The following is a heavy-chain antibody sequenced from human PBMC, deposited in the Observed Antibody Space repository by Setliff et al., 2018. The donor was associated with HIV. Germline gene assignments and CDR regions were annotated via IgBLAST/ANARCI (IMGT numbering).Heavy chain of an antibody. CDR3: AREYDSLSRFDH. CDR1: GFTFRDHA. CDR2: ISYDGTKT. V-gene: IGHV3-30*04. J-gene: IGHJ4*02. D-gene: IGHD3-16*01. Sequence: PGGSLRLSCAASGFTFRDHAVHWVRQAPGKGLEWVAIISYDGTKTHYSDSVKCRFTISRDNSKNILYLQMSDLRPDASAIYFCAREYDSLSRFDHWGQGTLVTVSS.